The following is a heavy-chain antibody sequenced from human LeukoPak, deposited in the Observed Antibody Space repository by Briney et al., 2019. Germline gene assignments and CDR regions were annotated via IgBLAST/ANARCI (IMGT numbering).Heavy chain of an antibody. J-gene: IGHJ5*02. D-gene: IGHD6-13*01. V-gene: IGHV4-39*01. CDR1: GGSISSSSYY. Sequence: SETLFLTCTVSGGSISSSSYYWGWIRQPPGKGLEWIGSIYYSGSTYYNPSLKSRVTISVDTSKNQFSLKLSSVTAADTAVYYCARYPGYSSRTHWFDPWGQGTLVTVSS. CDR2: IYYSGST. CDR3: ARYPGYSSRTHWFDP.